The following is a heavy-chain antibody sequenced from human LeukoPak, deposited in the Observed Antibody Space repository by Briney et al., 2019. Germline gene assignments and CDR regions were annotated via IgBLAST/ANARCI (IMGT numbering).Heavy chain of an antibody. CDR2: ISWNSGSI. CDR1: GFTFDDYA. D-gene: IGHD3-22*01. J-gene: IGHJ4*02. V-gene: IGHV3-9*03. CDR3: AKGSNYYDSSGYYSYFDY. Sequence: GGSLRLSCAASGFTFDDYAMHWVRQAPGKGLEWVSGISWNSGSIGYADSVKGRFTISRDNAKNSLYLQMNSLRAEDMALYYCAKGSNYYDSSGYYSYFDYWGQGTLVTVSS.